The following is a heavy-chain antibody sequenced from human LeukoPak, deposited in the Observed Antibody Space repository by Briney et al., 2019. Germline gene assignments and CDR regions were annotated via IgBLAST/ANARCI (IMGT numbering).Heavy chain of an antibody. D-gene: IGHD3-3*01. J-gene: IGHJ4*02. V-gene: IGHV3-7*01. Sequence: GGSLRLSCAASGFIFTNYFMSWVRQAPGKGLEWVASIKHDGSEKYYVDSVRGRFTISRDNTINSLYLQMSSLRAEDTAVYYCATDRGWRTSGYYLYYFEYWGQGTLVTYSS. CDR1: GFIFTNYF. CDR3: ATDRGWRTSGYYLYYFEY. CDR2: IKHDGSEK.